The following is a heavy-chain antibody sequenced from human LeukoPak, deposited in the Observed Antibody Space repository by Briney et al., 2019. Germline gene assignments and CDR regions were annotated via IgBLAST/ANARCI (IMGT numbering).Heavy chain of an antibody. Sequence: GGSLRLSCAASGFTFSSYWMSWVRQAPGKGLEWVANIKQDGSEKYYVDSVKGRFTISRDNAKNSLYLQMNSLRAEGTAVYYCARDSGSSWYYNWFDPWGQGTLVTVSS. D-gene: IGHD6-13*01. V-gene: IGHV3-7*01. J-gene: IGHJ5*02. CDR3: ARDSGSSWYYNWFDP. CDR1: GFTFSSYW. CDR2: IKQDGSEK.